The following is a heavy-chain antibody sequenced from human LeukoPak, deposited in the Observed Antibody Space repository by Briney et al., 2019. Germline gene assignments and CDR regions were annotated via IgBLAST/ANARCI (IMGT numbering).Heavy chain of an antibody. J-gene: IGHJ6*03. CDR3: ATRGYYYYMDV. D-gene: IGHD5-12*01. V-gene: IGHV1-69*05. Sequence: ASVKVSCXASGGTFSSYAISWVRQAHGQGLEWMGRIIPIFGTANYAQKFQGRVTITTDESTSTAYMELSSLRSEDTAVYYCATRGYYYYMDVWGKGTTVTVSS. CDR1: GGTFSSYA. CDR2: IIPIFGTA.